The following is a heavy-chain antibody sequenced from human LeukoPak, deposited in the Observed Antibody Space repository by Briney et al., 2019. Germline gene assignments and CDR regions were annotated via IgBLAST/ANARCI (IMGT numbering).Heavy chain of an antibody. V-gene: IGHV3-48*03. J-gene: IGHJ3*02. CDR2: ISSSGSTI. Sequence: PGGSLRLSCAASGFTFSSYEMNWVRQAPGKGLEWVSYISSSGSTIYYADSVKGRFTISRDNAKNSLYLQMNSLRAEDTAVYYCARRSGYYLHALDIWGQGTMVTVSS. D-gene: IGHD3-22*01. CDR3: ARRSGYYLHALDI. CDR1: GFTFSSYE.